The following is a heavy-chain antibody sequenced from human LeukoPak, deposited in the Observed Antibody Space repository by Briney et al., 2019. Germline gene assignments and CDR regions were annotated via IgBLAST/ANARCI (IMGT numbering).Heavy chain of an antibody. V-gene: IGHV1-18*01. J-gene: IGHJ4*02. CDR2: ISAYNGNT. D-gene: IGHD5-24*01. Sequence: GASVKVSCKASGYTFTSYGISWVRPAPAQGLEWMGWISAYNGNTNYAQKLQGRVTMTTDTSTSTAYMELRSLRSDDTAVYYCARDPEQSDGYNLPAYFDYWGQGTLVTVSS. CDR1: GYTFTSYG. CDR3: ARDPEQSDGYNLPAYFDY.